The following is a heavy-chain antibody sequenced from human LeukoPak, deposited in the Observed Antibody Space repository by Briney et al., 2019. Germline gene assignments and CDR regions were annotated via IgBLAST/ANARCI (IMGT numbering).Heavy chain of an antibody. D-gene: IGHD3-10*01. CDR1: GGSFSGYY. V-gene: IGHV4-34*01. CDR3: ARYNTYCYGSGSAYFDY. J-gene: IGHJ4*02. Sequence: SETLSLTCAVYGGSFSGYYWSWIRQPPGKGLEWIGEINHSGSTNYNPSLKSRVTISVDTSKNQFSLKLSSVTAADTAVYYCARYNTYCYGSGSAYFDYWGQGTLVTVSS. CDR2: INHSGST.